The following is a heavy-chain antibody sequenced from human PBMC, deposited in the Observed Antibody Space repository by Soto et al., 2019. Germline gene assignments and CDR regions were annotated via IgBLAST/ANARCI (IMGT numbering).Heavy chain of an antibody. CDR3: ARALYGGIDY. CDR1: GGSVNSDNCY. V-gene: IGHV4-61*01. Sequence: PSETLSLTCTVSGGSVNSDNCYWSWIRQPPGKGLEWIGYIYYSGSTNYNPSLKSRVTISVDTSKNQFSLKLSSVTAADTAVYYCARALYGGIDYWGQGTLVTVSS. D-gene: IGHD3-16*01. CDR2: IYYSGST. J-gene: IGHJ4*02.